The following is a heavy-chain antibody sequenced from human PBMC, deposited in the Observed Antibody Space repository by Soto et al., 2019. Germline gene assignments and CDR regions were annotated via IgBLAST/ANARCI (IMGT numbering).Heavy chain of an antibody. CDR2: IYYSGST. V-gene: IGHV4-59*01. D-gene: IGHD2-2*02. CDR3: ARDVGYCISTSCYSWFDP. CDR1: GGSISSYY. Sequence: QVQLQESGPGLVKPSETLSLTCTVSGGSISSYYWSWIRQPPGKGLEWIGYIYYSGSTNYNPSLKSRFTISVDTSKNQFSLKLSSVTAADTAVYYCARDVGYCISTSCYSWFDPWGQGTLVTVSS. J-gene: IGHJ5*02.